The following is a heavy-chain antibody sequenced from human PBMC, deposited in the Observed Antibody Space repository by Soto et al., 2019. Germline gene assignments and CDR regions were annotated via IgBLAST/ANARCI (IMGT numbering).Heavy chain of an antibody. V-gene: IGHV1-69*13. CDR1: GCTFSSYA. Sequence: SVKVSCKASGCTFSSYAISWVRQAPGQGLEWMGGIIPIFGTANYAQKFQGRVTITADESTSTAYMELSSLRSEDTAAYYCARESGYSGYDSFDYWGQGTLVTVSS. J-gene: IGHJ4*02. CDR3: ARESGYSGYDSFDY. D-gene: IGHD5-12*01. CDR2: IIPIFGTA.